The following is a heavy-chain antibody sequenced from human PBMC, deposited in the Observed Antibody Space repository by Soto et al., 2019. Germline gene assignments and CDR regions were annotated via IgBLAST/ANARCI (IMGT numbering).Heavy chain of an antibody. CDR3: AKDRAPTRSIWGSYRN. CDR1: GFTFSSYA. Sequence: EVQLLESGGGLVQPGGSLRLSCAASGFTFSSYAMSWVRQAPGKGLEWVSAISGSGGSTYYADSVKGRFTISRDNSKNTLYLQMNSLRAEDTAVYYCAKDRAPTRSIWGSYRNWGQGTLVTVSS. CDR2: ISGSGGST. V-gene: IGHV3-23*01. J-gene: IGHJ4*02. D-gene: IGHD3-16*02.